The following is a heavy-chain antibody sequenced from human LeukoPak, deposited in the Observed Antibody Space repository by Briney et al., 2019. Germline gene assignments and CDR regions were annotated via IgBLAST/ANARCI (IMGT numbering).Heavy chain of an antibody. J-gene: IGHJ4*02. Sequence: SETLSLTCTVSGGSISSYYWSWIRQPPGKGLEWIGYIYYSGSTNYNPSLKSRVTISVDTSKNQFSLKLSSVTAADTAVYYCATLRYFDWISPEGYFAYWGQGTLVTVSS. CDR3: ATLRYFDWISPEGYFAY. D-gene: IGHD3-9*01. CDR2: IYYSGST. V-gene: IGHV4-59*08. CDR1: GGSISSYY.